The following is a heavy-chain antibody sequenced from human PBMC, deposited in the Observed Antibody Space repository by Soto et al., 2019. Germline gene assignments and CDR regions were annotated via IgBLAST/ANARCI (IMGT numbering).Heavy chain of an antibody. V-gene: IGHV3-48*02. Sequence: EVQLVESGGGLVQPGGSLRLSCGASGFTFSSYSMNWVRQAPGKGLEWVSYISSSSSTIYYADSVKGRFTISRDNAKNSLYLQMNSLRDEDTAVYYCARGQDIVVVVAALLQDGMDGWGQGTTVTVSS. CDR2: ISSSSSTI. CDR3: ARGQDIVVVVAALLQDGMDG. D-gene: IGHD2-15*01. J-gene: IGHJ6*02. CDR1: GFTFSSYS.